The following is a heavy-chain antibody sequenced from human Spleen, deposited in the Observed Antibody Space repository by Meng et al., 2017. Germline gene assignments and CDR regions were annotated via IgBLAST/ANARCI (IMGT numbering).Heavy chain of an antibody. D-gene: IGHD6-19*01. V-gene: IGHV4-4*02. J-gene: IGHJ4*02. CDR3: ASYNSGWPQFDS. CDR2: IYHSGST. CDR1: GGPISTTKW. Sequence: VRLQESAPGLVYPSRTLSLHCAVSGGPISTTKWWNWVRQTPGKGLEWVGEIYHSGSTNYNPSLKSRVTMSVDKSKNQFSLKLTSVTAADTAVYYCASYNSGWPQFDSWGQGILVTVSS.